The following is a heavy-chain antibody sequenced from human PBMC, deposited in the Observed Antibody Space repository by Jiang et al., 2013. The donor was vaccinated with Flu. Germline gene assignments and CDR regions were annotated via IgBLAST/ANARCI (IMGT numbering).Heavy chain of an antibody. V-gene: IGHV3-30*18. J-gene: IGHJ6*02. CDR3: AKDQRYCSGGSCYLSLYYYYGMDV. CDR2: ISYDGSNK. Sequence: WVRQAPGKGLEWVAVISYDGSNKYYADSVKGRFTISRDNSKNTLYLQMNSLRAEDTAVYYCAKDQRYCSGGSCYLSLYYYYGMDVWGQGTTVTVSS. D-gene: IGHD2-15*01.